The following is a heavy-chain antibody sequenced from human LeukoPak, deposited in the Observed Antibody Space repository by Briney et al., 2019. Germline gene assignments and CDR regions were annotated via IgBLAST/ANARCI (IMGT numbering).Heavy chain of an antibody. V-gene: IGHV4-34*01. Sequence: SETLSLTCAVYGGSFSGYYWSWIRQPPGKGLEWIGEINHSGSTNYNPSLKSRVTISVDTSKNQFSLKLSSVTAADTAVYYCARRPKITMIVKYYFDYWGQGTLVTVSS. D-gene: IGHD3-22*01. J-gene: IGHJ4*02. CDR2: INHSGST. CDR1: GGSFSGYY. CDR3: ARRPKITMIVKYYFDY.